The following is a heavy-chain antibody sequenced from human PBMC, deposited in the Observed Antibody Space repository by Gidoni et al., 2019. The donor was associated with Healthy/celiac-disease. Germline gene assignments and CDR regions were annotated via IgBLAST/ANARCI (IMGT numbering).Heavy chain of an antibody. CDR2: IRGSGGST. Sequence: EVQLLESGGGLVQPGGSLRLSCAASGFTFSSYAMSWVRQAPGKGLEWVSAIRGSGGSTYYADSVKGRFTISRDNSKNTLYLQMNSLRAEDTAVYYCAKGGVEDPLWFGELLFDYWGQGTLVTVSS. D-gene: IGHD3-10*01. J-gene: IGHJ4*02. V-gene: IGHV3-23*01. CDR1: GFTFSSYA. CDR3: AKGGVEDPLWFGELLFDY.